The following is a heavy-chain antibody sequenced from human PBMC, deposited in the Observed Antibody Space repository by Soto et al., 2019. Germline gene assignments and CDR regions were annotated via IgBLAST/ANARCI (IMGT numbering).Heavy chain of an antibody. D-gene: IGHD3-3*01. Sequence: SETLSLTCTVSGGSISSYYWSWIRQPPGKGLEWIGYIYYSGSTNYNPSLKSRVTISVDKSKNQFSLKLSSVTAADTAVYYCARHYDFWSGYGPRNYYMDVWGKGTTVTVSS. V-gene: IGHV4-59*08. CDR2: IYYSGST. CDR1: GGSISSYY. J-gene: IGHJ6*03. CDR3: ARHYDFWSGYGPRNYYMDV.